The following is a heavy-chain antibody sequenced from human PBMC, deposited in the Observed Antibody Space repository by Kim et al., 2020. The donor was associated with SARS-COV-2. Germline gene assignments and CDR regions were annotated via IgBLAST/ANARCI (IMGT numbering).Heavy chain of an antibody. CDR3: ARGWATTYDY. Sequence: STNCHPSLKRRVTMSVDMSKNQISLKLSSVTAADTAVYYCARGWATTYDYWGQGTLVTVSS. CDR2: ST. D-gene: IGHD1-26*01. V-gene: IGHV4-4*07. J-gene: IGHJ4*02.